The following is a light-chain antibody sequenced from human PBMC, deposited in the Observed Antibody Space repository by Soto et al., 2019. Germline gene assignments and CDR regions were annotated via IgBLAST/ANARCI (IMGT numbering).Light chain of an antibody. J-gene: IGLJ1*01. CDR3: GSYAGNNNYV. CDR2: EVS. V-gene: IGLV2-8*01. Sequence: QSALTHPPSASGSPGQSVTISCTGTSSDVGNYNFVSWYQQHPDKAPKLMIYEVSKRPSGVPDRFSGSKSGNTASLTVSGLQAEDEAAYYCGSYAGNNNYVFGTGTKVTVL. CDR1: SSDVGNYNF.